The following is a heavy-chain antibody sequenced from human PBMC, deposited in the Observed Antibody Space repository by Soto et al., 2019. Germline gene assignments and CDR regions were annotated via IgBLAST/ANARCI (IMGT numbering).Heavy chain of an antibody. J-gene: IGHJ6*02. CDR1: GFDFNTYG. V-gene: IGHV3-33*01. D-gene: IGHD3-10*01. Sequence: QVQLVESGGGVVQPGRSLRLSCAASGFDFNTYGMHWVRQTPGKGLEWVALIWYDGSNKYYADSVKGRFTIFRDNPKNTLYLQMNSLRAEDTGLYYCVRDPMVRGVTYYNYHGLDVWGQGTTVTVSS. CDR2: IWYDGSNK. CDR3: VRDPMVRGVTYYNYHGLDV.